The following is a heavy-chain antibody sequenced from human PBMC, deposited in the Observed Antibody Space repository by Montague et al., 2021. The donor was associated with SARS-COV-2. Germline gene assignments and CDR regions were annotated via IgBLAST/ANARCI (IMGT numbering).Heavy chain of an antibody. CDR3: ARDLDYYGSGSYSDLYYYYGMDV. J-gene: IGHJ6*02. CDR1: GFTFSSYS. D-gene: IGHD3-10*01. Sequence: SLSLSWAASGFTFSSYSMNWVRQAPGKGLEWVSSISSSSSYIYYADSVKGRFTISRDNAKNSLYLQMNSLRAEDTAVYYCARDLDYYGSGSYSDLYYYYGMDVWGQGTTVTVSS. V-gene: IGHV3-21*01. CDR2: ISSSSSYI.